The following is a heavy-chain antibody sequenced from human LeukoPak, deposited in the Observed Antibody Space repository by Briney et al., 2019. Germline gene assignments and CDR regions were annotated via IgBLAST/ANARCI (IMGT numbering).Heavy chain of an antibody. CDR1: GFPVNNNY. CDR2: LYSDGTT. J-gene: IGHJ4*02. V-gene: IGHV3-66*01. CDR3: TREGINVWSENGPAWENY. D-gene: IGHD3-3*01. Sequence: GGSLRLSCAASGFPVNNNYMSWVRQAPGKGLEWVSVLYSDGTTSYADSVKGRFTISRDKSKNTVYLQMNYLRVEDTALYYCTREGINVWSENGPAWENYWGQGTLVTVSS.